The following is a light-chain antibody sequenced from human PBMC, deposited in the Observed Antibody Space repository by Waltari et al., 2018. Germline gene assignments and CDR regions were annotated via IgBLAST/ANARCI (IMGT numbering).Light chain of an antibody. CDR2: KVS. J-gene: IGKJ3*01. CDR1: QSIVYSDGKTY. CDR3: MQGSYWPFT. Sequence: DVVVTQSPLSLPVTLGQPASISCRSSQSIVYSDGKTYLYWFHQRPGQSPRRLIYKVSNRDSGVPDRFSGSGSGTDFTLKISRVEAEDVGVYYCMQGSYWPFTFGPGTKVDIK. V-gene: IGKV2-30*01.